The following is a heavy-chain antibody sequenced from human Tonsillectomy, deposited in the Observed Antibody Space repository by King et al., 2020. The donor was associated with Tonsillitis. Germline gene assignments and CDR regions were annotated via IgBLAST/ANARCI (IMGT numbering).Heavy chain of an antibody. CDR3: ARVSEPVFTGWYFDL. CDR2: IYYSGST. CDR1: GGSISSGGYS. D-gene: IGHD1-14*01. Sequence: VQLQESGPGLVKPSQTLSLTCAVSGGSISSGGYSWSWIRQPPGKGLEWIGYIYYSGSTYYNPSLKSRVTISVDTSKNQFSLKLSSVTAADTAVYYCARVSEPVFTGWYFDLWGRGTLVTVSS. V-gene: IGHV4-30-4*07. J-gene: IGHJ2*01.